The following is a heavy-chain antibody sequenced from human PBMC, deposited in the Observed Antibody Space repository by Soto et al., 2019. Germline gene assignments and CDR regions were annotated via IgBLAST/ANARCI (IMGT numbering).Heavy chain of an antibody. CDR1: GGSISSYY. V-gene: IGHV4-59*08. CDR2: IYYSGST. Sequence: SETLSLTCTVSGGSISSYYWSWIRQPPGKGLEWIGYIYYSGSTNYNPSLKSRVTISVDTSKNQFSLKLSSVTAADTAVYYCARHEGYYDYVWGSYRDLYFDYWGQGTLVTVSS. D-gene: IGHD3-16*02. J-gene: IGHJ4*02. CDR3: ARHEGYYDYVWGSYRDLYFDY.